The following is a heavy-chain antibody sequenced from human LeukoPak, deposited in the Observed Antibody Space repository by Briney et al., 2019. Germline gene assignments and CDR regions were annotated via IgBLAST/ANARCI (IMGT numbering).Heavy chain of an antibody. Sequence: GGSLRLSCAASGFTFSSYDMHWVRQATGKGLEWVSAIGTAGDTYYPGSVKGRFTISRDNSKNTLYLQMNSLRAEDTAVYYCAKMNIVVVPAAMHYWGQGTLVTVSS. V-gene: IGHV3-13*01. CDR3: AKMNIVVVPAAMHY. J-gene: IGHJ4*02. CDR1: GFTFSSYD. CDR2: IGTAGDT. D-gene: IGHD2-2*01.